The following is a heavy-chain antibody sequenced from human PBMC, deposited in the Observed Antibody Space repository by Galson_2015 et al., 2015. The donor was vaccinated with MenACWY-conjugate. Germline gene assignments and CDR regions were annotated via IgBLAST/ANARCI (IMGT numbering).Heavy chain of an antibody. CDR2: ISPGDSET. V-gene: IGHV5-51*01. Sequence: QSGAEVKKPGESLKISCKGSGYTFTTYWIGWVRQLPGKGLEWIGLISPGDSETRYSPSFQGQVTISADESISTAYLQWTSLKASDTAMYYCARHPPGGRGLDVWGRGTTVTVSS. D-gene: IGHD1-26*01. CDR1: GYTFTTYW. CDR3: ARHPPGGRGLDV. J-gene: IGHJ6*02.